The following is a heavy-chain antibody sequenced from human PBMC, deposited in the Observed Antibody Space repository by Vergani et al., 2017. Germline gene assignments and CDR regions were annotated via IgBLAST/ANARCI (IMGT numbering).Heavy chain of an antibody. J-gene: IGHJ6*02. CDR3: ATPQTVTTGGIEV. CDR1: GYTFTDHY. D-gene: IGHD4-17*01. Sequence: VPLVQSGAEVKKPGATLKISCKVSGYTFTDHYMNWVKQAPGKGREWMGLVYPEYGEKIYAEKFKGRVTIAADKSTDTAQLELSSLRSEDTAVYYCATPQTVTTGGIEVWRQGTTVSVSS. V-gene: IGHV1-69-2*01. CDR2: VYPEYGEK.